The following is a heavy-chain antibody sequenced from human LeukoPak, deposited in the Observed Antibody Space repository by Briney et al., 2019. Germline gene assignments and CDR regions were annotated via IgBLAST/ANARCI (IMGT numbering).Heavy chain of an antibody. CDR3: AIARGGWYKKVYAFDI. J-gene: IGHJ3*02. D-gene: IGHD6-19*01. CDR1: GYTFTGYY. CDR2: INPNSGGT. Sequence: ASVKVSCKASGYTFTGYYMHWVRQAPGQGLEWMGWINPNSGGTNYAQKFQGRVTMTRDTSISTAYMELSRLRSDDTAVYYCAIARGGWYKKVYAFDIWGQGTMVTVSS. V-gene: IGHV1-2*02.